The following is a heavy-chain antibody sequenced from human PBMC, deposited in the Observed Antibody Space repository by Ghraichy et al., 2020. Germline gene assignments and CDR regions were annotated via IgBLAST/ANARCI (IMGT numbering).Heavy chain of an antibody. D-gene: IGHD2-2*02. CDR3: AKAIPYYYYGMDV. CDR2: ISYDGSNK. Sequence: GGSLRLSCAASGFTFSSNGMRWVRQAPGKGLEWVAVISYDGSNKYYADSVKGRFTISRDNSKNTLYLQMNSLRAEDTAVYYCAKAIPYYYYGMDVWGQGTAVTVSS. J-gene: IGHJ6*02. V-gene: IGHV3-30*18. CDR1: GFTFSSNG.